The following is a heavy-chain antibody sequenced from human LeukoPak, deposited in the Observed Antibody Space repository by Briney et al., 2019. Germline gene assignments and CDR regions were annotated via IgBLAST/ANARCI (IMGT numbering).Heavy chain of an antibody. CDR2: ISSSSSTI. D-gene: IGHD6-6*01. Sequence: PGGSLRLSCAASGFTFSSYSMNWVRQAPGKGLEWVSYISSSSSTIYYADSVKGRFTISRDNAKNSLYLQMNSLRAEDTAVYYCARDDGDGSSSSGGSIDYWGQGTLVTVSS. V-gene: IGHV3-48*01. CDR1: GFTFSSYS. J-gene: IGHJ4*02. CDR3: ARDDGDGSSSSGGSIDY.